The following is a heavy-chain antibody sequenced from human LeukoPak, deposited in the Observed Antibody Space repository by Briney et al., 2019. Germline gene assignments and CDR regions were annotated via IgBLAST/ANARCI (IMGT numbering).Heavy chain of an antibody. CDR1: GFTFSDYY. V-gene: IGHV3-53*01. J-gene: IGHJ4*02. CDR3: ARVAHFKYYFDY. Sequence: GGSLRLSCAASGFTFSDYYMSWVRQAPGKGLEWVSVIYSGGSTYYADSVKGRFTISRDNSKNTLYLQMNSLRAEDTAVYYCARVAHFKYYFDYWGQGTLVTVSS. CDR2: IYSGGST.